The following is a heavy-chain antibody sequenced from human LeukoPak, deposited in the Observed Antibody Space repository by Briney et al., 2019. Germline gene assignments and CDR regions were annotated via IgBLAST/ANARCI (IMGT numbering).Heavy chain of an antibody. V-gene: IGHV3-74*01. J-gene: IGHJ4*02. CDR2: INSDGRST. D-gene: IGHD4-17*01. Sequence: GGSLRLSCVASGFTFSSYWMYWVRQVPGRGPVWVSGINSDGRSTRYADSVKGRFTISRDNAKNTLYLQMNSLRAEDTAVYYCARVVDHDYGDYYLDYWGQGSLVTVSS. CDR1: GFTFSSYW. CDR3: ARVVDHDYGDYYLDY.